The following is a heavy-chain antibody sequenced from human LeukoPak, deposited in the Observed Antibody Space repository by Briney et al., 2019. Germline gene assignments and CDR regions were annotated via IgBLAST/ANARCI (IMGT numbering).Heavy chain of an antibody. CDR2: IYYSGST. Sequence: SETLSLTCTVSGGSISTDYWSWIRQPPGKGLEWIGSIYYSGSTYYNPSLKSRVTISVDTSKNQFSLKLSSVTAADTAVYYCARLPSASDAFDIWGQGTMVTVSS. V-gene: IGHV4-39*01. CDR1: GGSISTDY. J-gene: IGHJ3*02. CDR3: ARLPSASDAFDI. D-gene: IGHD6-6*01.